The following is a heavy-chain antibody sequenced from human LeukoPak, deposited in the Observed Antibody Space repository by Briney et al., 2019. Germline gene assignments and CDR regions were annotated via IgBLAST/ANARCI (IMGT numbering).Heavy chain of an antibody. CDR2: ISSSSSYT. CDR1: GFTFSDYY. J-gene: IGHJ3*02. D-gene: IGHD1-26*01. V-gene: IGHV3-11*06. CDR3: ARGVGAITPDAFDI. Sequence: GGSLRLSCAASGFTFSDYYMSCIRQAPGKGLEWVSYISSSSSYTNYADSVKGRFTISRDNAKNSLYLQMNSLRAEDTAVSYCARGVGAITPDAFDIWGQGTMVTVSS.